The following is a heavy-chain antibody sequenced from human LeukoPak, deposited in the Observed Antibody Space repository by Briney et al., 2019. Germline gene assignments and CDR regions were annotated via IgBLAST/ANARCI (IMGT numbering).Heavy chain of an antibody. CDR3: ARGSGIVGAATTYYMDV. V-gene: IGHV1-8*01. D-gene: IGHD1-26*01. J-gene: IGHJ6*03. CDR2: MIPNSGNT. Sequence: ASVKVSCKASGYTFTSYDINWVRQATGQGLEWMGWMIPNSGNTGYAQKFQGRVTMTTNTSISTAYMELSSLRSEDTAVYYCARGSGIVGAATTYYMDVWGKGTTVTVSS. CDR1: GYTFTSYD.